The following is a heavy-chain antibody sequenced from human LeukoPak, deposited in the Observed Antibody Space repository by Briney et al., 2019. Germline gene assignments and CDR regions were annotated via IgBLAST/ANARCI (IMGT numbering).Heavy chain of an antibody. CDR1: GYTFTSYY. CDR2: INPSGGST. CDR3: ARDQAESGSYTELDY. V-gene: IGHV1-46*01. D-gene: IGHD1-26*01. J-gene: IGHJ4*02. Sequence: ASVKVSCKASGYTFTSYYMHWVRQAPGQGLEWMGIINPSGGSTSYAQKFQGRVTMTRDTSTSTVYMELSSLRSEDTAVYYCARDQAESGSYTELDYWGQGTLVTVSS.